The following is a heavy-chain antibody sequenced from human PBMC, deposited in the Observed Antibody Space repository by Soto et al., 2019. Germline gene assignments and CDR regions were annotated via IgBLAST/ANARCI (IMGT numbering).Heavy chain of an antibody. J-gene: IGHJ6*02. Sequence: QVQLVQSGAEVKKPGSSVKVSCKASGGTFSSYAISWVRQAPGQGLEWMGGIIPIFGTANYAQKFQGRVTITADESTSTAYMELSSLRSEDTAVYYCARDDIVVVPAAKSQRGRYYYGMDVWGQGTTVTVSS. V-gene: IGHV1-69*01. CDR1: GGTFSSYA. CDR3: ARDDIVVVPAAKSQRGRYYYGMDV. D-gene: IGHD2-2*01. CDR2: IIPIFGTA.